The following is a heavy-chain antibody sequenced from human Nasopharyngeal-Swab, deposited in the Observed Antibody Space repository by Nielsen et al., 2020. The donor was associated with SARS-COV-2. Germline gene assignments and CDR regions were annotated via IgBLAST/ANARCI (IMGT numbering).Heavy chain of an antibody. CDR1: GFTLSSYA. CDR2: IYSGGSST. Sequence: GESLKISCAASGFTLSSYAMSWVRQAPGKGLEWVSVIYSGGSSTYYADSVKGRFTISRDNSKNTLYLQMNSLRAEDTAVYYCAKDQGSYYDYWGQGTLVTVSS. V-gene: IGHV3-23*03. J-gene: IGHJ4*02. CDR3: AKDQGSYYDY. D-gene: IGHD1-26*01.